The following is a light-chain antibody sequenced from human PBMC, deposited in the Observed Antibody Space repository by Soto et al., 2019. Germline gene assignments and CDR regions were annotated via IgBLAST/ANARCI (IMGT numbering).Light chain of an antibody. CDR2: DTS. Sequence: EIVMTQSPATLSVSPGEGVTLSWRASQGIGDTLAWYQQKPGQTPRLLIYDTSIRATGVPARFSGSRSGAEFTLTINSLQSEDFAVYYCQPYNNWPLTFGGGTKVDIK. V-gene: IGKV3-15*01. CDR1: QGIGDT. J-gene: IGKJ4*01. CDR3: QPYNNWPLT.